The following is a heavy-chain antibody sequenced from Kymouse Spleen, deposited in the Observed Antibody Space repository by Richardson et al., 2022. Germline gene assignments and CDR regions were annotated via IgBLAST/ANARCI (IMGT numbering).Heavy chain of an antibody. CDR3: TRPGSSSWYFDY. D-gene: IGHD6-13*01. CDR1: GFTFSGSA. V-gene: IGHV3-73*02. Sequence: VQLVESGGGLVQPGGSLKLSCAASGFTFSGSAMHWVRQASGKGLEWVGRIRSKANSYATAYAASVKGRFTISRDDSKNTAYLQMNSLKTEDTAVYYCTRPGSSSWYFDYWGQGTLVTVSS. J-gene: IGHJ4*02. CDR2: IRSKANSYAT.